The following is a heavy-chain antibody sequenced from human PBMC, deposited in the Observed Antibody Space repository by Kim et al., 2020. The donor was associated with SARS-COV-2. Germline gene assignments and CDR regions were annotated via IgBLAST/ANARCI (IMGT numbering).Heavy chain of an antibody. V-gene: IGHV1-2*02. CDR3: HVGSTNVFDI. J-gene: IGHJ3*02. CDR2: INPNSGGT. Sequence: ASVKVSCKASGYTFTKYYIHWVRQAPGQGLEWMGWINPNSGGTNYAQKFQGTVTMTRDTSISTAYMELSRLTSDDTAVYYCHVGSTNVFDIWGQGTMVTVSS. CDR1: GYTFTKYY. D-gene: IGHD1-26*01.